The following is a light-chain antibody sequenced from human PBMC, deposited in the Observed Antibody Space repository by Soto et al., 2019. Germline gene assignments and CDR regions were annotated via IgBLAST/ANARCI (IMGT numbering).Light chain of an antibody. Sequence: IQMTQSPASRSASVGDRLTLTCRASQRIGTNLNWYQQRPGKAPKLLIYAVSSLQSGVSSRFSGSGSGTDFTLSINSLQREDVATYYCQQTYSAPPLFRQGTQVEIK. J-gene: IGKJ1*01. CDR2: AVS. CDR3: QQTYSAPPL. CDR1: QRIGTN. V-gene: IGKV1-39*01.